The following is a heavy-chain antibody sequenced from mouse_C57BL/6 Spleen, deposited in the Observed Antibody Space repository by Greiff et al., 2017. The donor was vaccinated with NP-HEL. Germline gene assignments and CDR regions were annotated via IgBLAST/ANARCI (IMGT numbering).Heavy chain of an antibody. CDR3: ARSRWDEFAY. Sequence: EVQLQQSGPELVKPGASVKIPCKASGYTFTDYNMDWVKQSHGKSLEWIGDINPNNGGTIYNQKFKGKATLTVDKSSSTAYMELRSLTSEDTAVYYCARSRWDEFAYWGQGTLVTVSA. CDR1: GYTFTDYN. V-gene: IGHV1-18*01. J-gene: IGHJ3*01. CDR2: INPNNGGT. D-gene: IGHD4-1*01.